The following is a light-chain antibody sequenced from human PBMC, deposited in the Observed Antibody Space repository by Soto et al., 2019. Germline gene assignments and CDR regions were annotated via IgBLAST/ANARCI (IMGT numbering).Light chain of an antibody. CDR1: TGAVTSGHY. J-gene: IGLJ2*01. CDR3: LLFYGVGLV. V-gene: IGLV7-43*01. Sequence: QTVVTQEPSLTVSPGGTVTLTCASSTGAVTSGHYPNWFQQKPGQTPRALIYSTNNKHSWTPARFSGSLLGGKAALTLSGAQPEDEAEYYCLLFYGVGLVFGGGTKLTVL. CDR2: STN.